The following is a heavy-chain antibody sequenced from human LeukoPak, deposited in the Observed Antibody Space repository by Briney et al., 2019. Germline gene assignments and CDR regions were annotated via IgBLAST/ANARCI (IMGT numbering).Heavy chain of an antibody. CDR1: GYSISSGYY. CDR2: IYHSGST. D-gene: IGHD6-19*01. CDR3: ARVVSVDIAVADTFDY. V-gene: IGHV4-38-2*02. J-gene: IGHJ4*02. Sequence: SETLSLTCTVSGYSISSGYYWGWIRQPPGKGLEWIGSIYHSGSTYYNPSLKSRVTISVDTSKNQFSLKLSSVTAADTAVYYCARVVSVDIAVADTFDYWGQGTLVTVSS.